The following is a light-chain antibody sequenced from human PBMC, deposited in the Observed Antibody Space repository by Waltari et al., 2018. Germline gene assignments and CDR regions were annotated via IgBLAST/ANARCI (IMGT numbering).Light chain of an antibody. CDR1: SSDVGDFNS. J-gene: IGLJ2*01. Sequence: QSALTQPASVSASPGASITISCTATSSDVGDFNSVSWYQQHPGKAPKFMIYDVSNRPSGVSHRFSGSKSGNTASLTISGLRAEDEAVYYCSSFTTSSTLLFGGGTKLTVL. CDR3: SSFTTSSTLL. V-gene: IGLV2-14*03. CDR2: DVS.